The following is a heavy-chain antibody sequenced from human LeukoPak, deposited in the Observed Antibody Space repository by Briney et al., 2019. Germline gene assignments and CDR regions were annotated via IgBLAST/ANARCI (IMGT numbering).Heavy chain of an antibody. D-gene: IGHD4-17*01. V-gene: IGHV1-18*01. CDR2: ISAYNGNT. Sequence: ASVTVSCTASGYTFTSYGISWVRQAPGQGLEWMGWISAYNGNTNYAQKLQGRVTMTTATSTSTAYMELRSLRSDDTAVYYCARALYGDYVYYYYGMDVWGQGTTVTVSS. J-gene: IGHJ6*02. CDR3: ARALYGDYVYYYYGMDV. CDR1: GYTFTSYG.